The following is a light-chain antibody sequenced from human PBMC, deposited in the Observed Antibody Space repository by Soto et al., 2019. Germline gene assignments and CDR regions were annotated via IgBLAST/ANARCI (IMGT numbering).Light chain of an antibody. Sequence: QSALTQPASVSGSPGQSITISCTGTSSDVGGYNYVSWYQQHPGKAPKLMIYDVSNRPSGVSNRFSGSKSGNTASLTISGLQAEDEADYYCSSYTSLKVVFGGGTKVTVL. CDR3: SSYTSLKVV. V-gene: IGLV2-14*01. J-gene: IGLJ2*01. CDR2: DVS. CDR1: SSDVGGYNY.